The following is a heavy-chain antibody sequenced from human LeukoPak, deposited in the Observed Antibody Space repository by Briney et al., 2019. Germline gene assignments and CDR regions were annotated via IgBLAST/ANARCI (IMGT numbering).Heavy chain of an antibody. Sequence: GGSLRLSCAASGFTFSSYWMTWVRQAPGKGLEWVANIRQDGSEKYYVDSVKGRFTISRDNAKNSLYLQMNSLRVEDTAVYYCARDEGPYDSSSYYDAFDIWGQGATVTVSS. CDR2: IRQDGSEK. CDR3: ARDEGPYDSSSYYDAFDI. J-gene: IGHJ3*02. CDR1: GFTFSSYW. D-gene: IGHD3-22*01. V-gene: IGHV3-7*03.